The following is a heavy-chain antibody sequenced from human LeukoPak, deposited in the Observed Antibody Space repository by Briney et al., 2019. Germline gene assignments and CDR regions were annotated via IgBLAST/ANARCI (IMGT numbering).Heavy chain of an antibody. CDR3: ARERVSRADAFDI. Sequence: SETLSLTCIVSGGSISSYYWSWIRQPPGKGLEWIGYIYYSGSTNYNPSLKSRVTISVDTSKNQFSLKLSSVTAADTAVYYCARERVSRADAFDIWGQGTMVTVSS. D-gene: IGHD2-8*01. J-gene: IGHJ3*02. CDR2: IYYSGST. V-gene: IGHV4-59*01. CDR1: GGSISSYY.